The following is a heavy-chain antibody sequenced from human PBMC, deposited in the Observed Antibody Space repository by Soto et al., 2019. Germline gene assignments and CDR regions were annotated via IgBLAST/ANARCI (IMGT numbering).Heavy chain of an antibody. V-gene: IGHV4-31*03. Sequence: SETLSLTCTVSGGSISSGGYYWSWIRQHPGKGLEWIGYSYYSGSTYYNPSLKSRVTISVDTSKNQFSLKLSSVTAADTAVYYCARDQMTISGRGLNWFDPWGQGTLVTVSS. CDR1: GGSISSGGYY. D-gene: IGHD6-25*01. CDR2: SYYSGST. J-gene: IGHJ5*02. CDR3: ARDQMTISGRGLNWFDP.